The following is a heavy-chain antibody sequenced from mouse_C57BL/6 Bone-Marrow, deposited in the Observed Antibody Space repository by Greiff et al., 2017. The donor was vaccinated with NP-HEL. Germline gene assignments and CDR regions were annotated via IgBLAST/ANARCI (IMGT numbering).Heavy chain of an antibody. V-gene: IGHV1-52*01. Sequence: QVQLQQPGAELVRPGASVKLSCKASGYTFTNYWMHWVKQSHRQGLEWIGKINPNNSDTHYNQKFKGKATLTVDKSSSTAYMELSSLTSEDSAVYYCARGNYSFYFGCWGTGPTLTAAS. CDR1: GYTFTNYW. CDR2: INPNNSDT. CDR3: ARGNYSFYFGC. J-gene: IGHJ2*01. D-gene: IGHD2-12*01.